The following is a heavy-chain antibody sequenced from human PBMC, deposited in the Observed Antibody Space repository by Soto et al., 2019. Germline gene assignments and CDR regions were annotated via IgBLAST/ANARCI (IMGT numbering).Heavy chain of an antibody. CDR2: IWGGGSNK. Sequence: GGPLRLSCVVSGFIFSDYGMHWVRQAPGKGLEWVAVIWGGGSNKWYADSVKGRFTISRDNSKNTLYLQMNSLRAEDTAVYYCAKDGSGWFQAYYYYGMDVWGQGTTVTVSS. CDR3: AKDGSGWFQAYYYYGMDV. V-gene: IGHV3-33*06. J-gene: IGHJ6*02. D-gene: IGHD6-19*01. CDR1: GFIFSDYG.